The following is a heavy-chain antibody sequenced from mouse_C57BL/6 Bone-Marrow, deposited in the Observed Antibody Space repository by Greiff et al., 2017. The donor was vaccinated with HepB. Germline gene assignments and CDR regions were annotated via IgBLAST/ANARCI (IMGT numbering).Heavy chain of an antibody. D-gene: IGHD1-1*01. CDR1: GFNIKDDY. Sequence: VQLQQSGAELVRPGASVKLSCTASGFNIKDDYMHWVKQRPEQGLEWIGWIDPENGDTEYASKFQGKATITADTSSNTASLQLSSLTSEDTAVYYCLLTTVVAHYFDYWGQGTTLTVSS. V-gene: IGHV14-4*01. CDR2: IDPENGDT. J-gene: IGHJ2*01. CDR3: LLTTVVAHYFDY.